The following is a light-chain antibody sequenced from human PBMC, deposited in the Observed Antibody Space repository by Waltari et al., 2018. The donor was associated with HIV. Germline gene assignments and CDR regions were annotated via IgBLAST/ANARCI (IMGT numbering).Light chain of an antibody. CDR3: SSYAPTNKFYVL. Sequence: QSALTQPPSASGSPGQSVTMSCTGTSSDIDGYNYVSWYQQPPGKAPKLIMTEVTKRPSGVPDRFSGSKSGNTASLTVSGLQAEDEAHYYCSSYAPTNKFYVLFGGGTTLTVL. J-gene: IGLJ2*01. CDR1: SSDIDGYNY. CDR2: EVT. V-gene: IGLV2-8*01.